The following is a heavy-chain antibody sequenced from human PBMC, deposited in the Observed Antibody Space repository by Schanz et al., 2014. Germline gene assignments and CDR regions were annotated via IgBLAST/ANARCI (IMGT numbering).Heavy chain of an antibody. V-gene: IGHV1-2*06. CDR3: ARGLVRYFEY. CDR1: GYTFTDYH. Sequence: QVQLVQSGAEVKKPGASVKVSCKSSGYTFTDYHIHWVRQAPGQGLEYMGRINPNSGGTNYAQKFQGRVTLTSDTSISTAYMELSRLRSDDTAVYYCARGLVRYFEYWGQGTLVTVSS. D-gene: IGHD2-8*02. CDR2: INPNSGGT. J-gene: IGHJ4*02.